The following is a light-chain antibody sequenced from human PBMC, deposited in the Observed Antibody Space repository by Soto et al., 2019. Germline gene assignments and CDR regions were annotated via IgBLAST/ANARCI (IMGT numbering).Light chain of an antibody. J-gene: IGLJ2*01. Sequence: QSVLTQPPSVSAASGQKVTISCSGSGSNIGKNYVSWYQQLPGTAPKVVIYETNKRPSGIPDRFSGSKSGTSATLGITGLQTGDEADYYCATWDTSLSAVLFGGGTKLTVL. V-gene: IGLV1-51*02. CDR2: ETN. CDR3: ATWDTSLSAVL. CDR1: GSNIGKNY.